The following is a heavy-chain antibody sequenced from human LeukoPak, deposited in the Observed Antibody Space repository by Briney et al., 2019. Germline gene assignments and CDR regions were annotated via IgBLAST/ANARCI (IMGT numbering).Heavy chain of an antibody. D-gene: IGHD1-7*01. Sequence: PGGSLRLSCAASGFTFSSYSMNWVRQAPGKGLEWVSSISSSSSYIYYADSVKGRFTISRDNAKNSLYLQMNSLRAEDTAVYYCSRDWSWNFPVDYWGQGTLVTVSS. CDR2: ISSSSSYI. CDR1: GFTFSSYS. V-gene: IGHV3-21*01. CDR3: SRDWSWNFPVDY. J-gene: IGHJ4*02.